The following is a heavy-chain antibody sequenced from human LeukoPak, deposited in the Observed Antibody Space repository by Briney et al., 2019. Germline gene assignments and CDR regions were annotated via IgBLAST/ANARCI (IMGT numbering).Heavy chain of an antibody. CDR1: GGSISSYY. V-gene: IGHV4-59*12. CDR2: IYHSGST. J-gene: IGHJ4*02. D-gene: IGHD5-18*01. Sequence: PSETLSLTCTVSGGSISSYYWSWIRQPPGKGLEWIGYIYHSGSTYYNPSLKSRVTISVDRSKNQFSLKLSSVTAADTAVYYCARVGPDTAMVPSYYFDYWGQGTLVTVSS. CDR3: ARVGPDTAMVPSYYFDY.